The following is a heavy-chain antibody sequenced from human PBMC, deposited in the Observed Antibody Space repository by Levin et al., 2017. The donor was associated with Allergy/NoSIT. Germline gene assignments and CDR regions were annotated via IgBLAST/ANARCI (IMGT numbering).Heavy chain of an antibody. CDR1: GFTFDDYG. CDR3: AKDRGITVAGGFDY. Sequence: GGSLRLSCAASGFTFDDYGMNWVRQAPGKGLEWVSGINWKGGRTGYADSVKGRSTISRDNAKNSLHLQMNRLRAEDTALYYCAKDRGITVAGGFDYWGQGTLVTVSS. D-gene: IGHD6-19*01. J-gene: IGHJ4*02. CDR2: INWKGGRT. V-gene: IGHV3-20*04.